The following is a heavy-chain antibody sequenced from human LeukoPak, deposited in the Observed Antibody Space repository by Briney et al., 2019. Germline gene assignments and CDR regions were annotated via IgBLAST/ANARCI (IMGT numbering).Heavy chain of an antibody. V-gene: IGHV1-24*01. CDR3: ATVTGYPSLYYGMDV. Sequence: ASVKVSCKVSGYTLTELSMQWVRQAPGKGLEWMGGFDPEDGETIYAQKFQGRVTMTEDTSTDTAYMELSSLRSEDTAVYYCATVTGYPSLYYGMDVWGQGTTVTVSS. CDR2: FDPEDGET. D-gene: IGHD3-9*01. J-gene: IGHJ6*02. CDR1: GYTLTELS.